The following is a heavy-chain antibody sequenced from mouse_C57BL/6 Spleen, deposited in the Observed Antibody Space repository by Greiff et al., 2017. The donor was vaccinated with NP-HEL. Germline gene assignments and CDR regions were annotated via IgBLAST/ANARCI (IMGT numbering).Heavy chain of an antibody. Sequence: LVESGAELVKPGASVKLSCKASGYTFTEYTIHWVKQRSGQGLEWIGWFYPGSGSIKYNEKFKDKATLTADKSSSTVYMELSRLTSEDSAVYFCARHEEGGLLPEGYFDVWGTGTTVTVSS. CDR1: GYTFTEYT. CDR3: ARHEEGGLLPEGYFDV. D-gene: IGHD3-3*01. J-gene: IGHJ1*03. CDR2: FYPGSGSI. V-gene: IGHV1-62-2*01.